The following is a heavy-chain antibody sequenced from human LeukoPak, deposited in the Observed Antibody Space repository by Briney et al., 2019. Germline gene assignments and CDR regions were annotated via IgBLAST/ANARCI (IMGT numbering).Heavy chain of an antibody. V-gene: IGHV4-39*01. D-gene: IGHD5-24*01. J-gene: IGHJ4*02. CDR2: IYYSGST. Sequence: SETLSLTCTVSGGSISSSSYYWGWIRQPPGKGLEWIGSIYYSGSTYYNPSLKSRVTISVDTSKNQFSLKLSSVTAADTAVYYCASRRDGYNIRDYWGQGTLVTVSS. CDR3: ASRRDGYNIRDY. CDR1: GGSISSSSYY.